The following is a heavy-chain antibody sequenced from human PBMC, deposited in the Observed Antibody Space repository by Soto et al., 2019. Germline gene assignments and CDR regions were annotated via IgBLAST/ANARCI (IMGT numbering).Heavy chain of an antibody. CDR3: ARVGYRGYDCGYFDY. D-gene: IGHD5-12*01. CDR1: GYTFTSYS. V-gene: IGHV1-3*01. CDR2: INAGHGTT. J-gene: IGHJ4*02. Sequence: QVQLVQSGAELKKPGASVKVSCKASGYTFTSYSMHWVRQAPGQSLEGLGWINAGHGTTKYSQKFQGRVTITWDTSASTVYMGLSSLSSEDTALYYCARVGYRGYDCGYFDYCGQGTLVTVSS.